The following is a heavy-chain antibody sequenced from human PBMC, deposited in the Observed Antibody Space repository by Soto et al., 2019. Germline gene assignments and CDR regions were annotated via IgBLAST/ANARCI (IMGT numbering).Heavy chain of an antibody. J-gene: IGHJ6*02. CDR3: AGRGGGGVDV. D-gene: IGHD3-16*01. CDR2: IYPGDSDT. CDR1: GYSFTIYW. Sequence: EVQLVQSGAEVKQPGESLKISCKASGYSFTIYWIGWVRQMPGKGLEWMGIIYPGDSDTRYSPSFQGQVTISADKSIRPAYLPGSSLKASGHAMFFCAGRGGGGVDVWGQGTTVTVSS. V-gene: IGHV5-51*01.